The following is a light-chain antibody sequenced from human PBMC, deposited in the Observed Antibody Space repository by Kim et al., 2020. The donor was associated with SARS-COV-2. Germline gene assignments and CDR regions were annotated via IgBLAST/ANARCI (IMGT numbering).Light chain of an antibody. CDR1: SSDVGGYNY. CDR3: CSYAGNYTFV. V-gene: IGLV2-11*01. J-gene: IGLJ1*01. Sequence: GQSVTISCTGTSSDVGGYNYVSWHQQHPGKAPKLMISDVSKRPSGVPGRFSGSKSGNTASLTSSGLQAEDEADYYCCSYAGNYTFVFGSGTKVTVL. CDR2: DVS.